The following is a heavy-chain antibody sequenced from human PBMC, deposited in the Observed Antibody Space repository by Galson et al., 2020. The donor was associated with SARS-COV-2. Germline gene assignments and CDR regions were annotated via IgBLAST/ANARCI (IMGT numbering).Heavy chain of an antibody. V-gene: IGHV1-18*04. D-gene: IGHD6-13*01. CDR2: ISAYNGNT. CDR1: GYTFTSYG. Sequence: ASVKVSCKASGYTFTSYGISWVRQAPGQGLEWMGWISAYNGNTNYAQKLQGRVTMTTDTSTSTAYMELRGLRSDDTAVYYCARRSSSWYQNWFDPWGQGTLVTVSS. CDR3: ARRSSSWYQNWFDP. J-gene: IGHJ5*02.